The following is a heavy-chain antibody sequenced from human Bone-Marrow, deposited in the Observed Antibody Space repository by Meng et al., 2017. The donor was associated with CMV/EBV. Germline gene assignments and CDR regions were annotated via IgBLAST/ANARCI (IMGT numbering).Heavy chain of an antibody. CDR2: IYYSGST. CDR3: ARRGYCSSTSCYTLTIFGVGYYYGIDV. V-gene: IGHV4-39*07. Sequence: SETLSLTCTVSGGSISSSSYYWGWIRQPPAKGLEWIGSIYYSGSTYYNPSLKSRVTISVDTSKNQFSLKLSSVNAADTAVYYCARRGYCSSTSCYTLTIFGVGYYYGIDVWGERTTTTFSS. D-gene: IGHD2-2*02. J-gene: IGHJ6*04. CDR1: GGSISSSSYY.